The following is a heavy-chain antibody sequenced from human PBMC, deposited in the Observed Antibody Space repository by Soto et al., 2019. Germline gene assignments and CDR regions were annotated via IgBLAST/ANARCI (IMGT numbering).Heavy chain of an antibody. Sequence: GESLKISCKASGYTFSNNWIGWVRQMPGKGLEWMAMMYPGDSDTRHSPPFQGQVTMSVDKSINTAYLHWSSLKASDTAIYYCIKLPPGYTSAEGFEYWGQGTQVTVSS. D-gene: IGHD6-19*01. J-gene: IGHJ4*02. CDR3: IKLPPGYTSAEGFEY. CDR1: GYTFSNNW. V-gene: IGHV5-51*01. CDR2: MYPGDSDT.